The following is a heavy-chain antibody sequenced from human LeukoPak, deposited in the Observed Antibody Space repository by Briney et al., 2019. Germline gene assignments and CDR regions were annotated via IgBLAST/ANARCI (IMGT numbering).Heavy chain of an antibody. CDR1: GFTVSSNY. CDR2: IYSDGTT. J-gene: IGHJ4*02. Sequence: PGGSLRLSCAASGFTVSSNYMTWVRQAPGKELEWVSVIYSDGTTYYADSVKGRFTISRDNSKNTLYLQMSSLRADDTAVYYCAREPGYSYGAFDYWGQGALVTVSS. CDR3: AREPGYSYGAFDY. V-gene: IGHV3-53*01. D-gene: IGHD5-18*01.